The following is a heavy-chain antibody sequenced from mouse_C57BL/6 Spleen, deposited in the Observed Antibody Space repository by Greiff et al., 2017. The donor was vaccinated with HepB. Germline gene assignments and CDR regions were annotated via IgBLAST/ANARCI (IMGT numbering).Heavy chain of an antibody. V-gene: IGHV1-80*01. J-gene: IGHJ2*01. CDR3: ARGGRTGTFDY. Sequence: VQRVESGAELVKPGASVKISCKASGYAFSSYWMNWVKQRPGKGLEWIGQIYPGDGDTNYNGKFKGKATLTADKSSSTAYMQLSSLTSEDSAVYFCARGGRTGTFDYGGQGTTLTVSS. CDR1: GYAFSSYW. CDR2: IYPGDGDT. D-gene: IGHD4-1*01.